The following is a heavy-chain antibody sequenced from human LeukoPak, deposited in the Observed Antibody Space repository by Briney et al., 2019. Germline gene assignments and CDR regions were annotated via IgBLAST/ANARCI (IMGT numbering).Heavy chain of an antibody. Sequence: GGSLRLSCAASGFTFSRYGIHWVRQAPGKGLEWVAAISHDGSNKYYADSVKGRFTISRDNSKKTLYLQMNSLRAEDTAVYYCARDGEGVLGFDYWGQGTLVTVSS. J-gene: IGHJ4*02. CDR1: GFTFSRYG. V-gene: IGHV3-30-3*01. CDR2: ISHDGSNK. CDR3: ARDGEGVLGFDY. D-gene: IGHD2-8*02.